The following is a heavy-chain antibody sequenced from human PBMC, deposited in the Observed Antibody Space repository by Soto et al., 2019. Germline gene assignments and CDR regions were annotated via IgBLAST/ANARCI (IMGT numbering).Heavy chain of an antibody. CDR1: GYTFTSYG. V-gene: IGHV1-18*01. CDR3: ARDKRYSNYPNWFDP. Sequence: QVQLVQSGAEVKKPGASVKVSCKASGYTFTSYGISWVRQAPGQGLEWMGWISAYNGNTNYAQKLQGRVTMTTDTSRXTAYMELRSLRSDDTAVYYCARDKRYSNYPNWFDPWGQGTLVTVSS. D-gene: IGHD4-4*01. CDR2: ISAYNGNT. J-gene: IGHJ5*02.